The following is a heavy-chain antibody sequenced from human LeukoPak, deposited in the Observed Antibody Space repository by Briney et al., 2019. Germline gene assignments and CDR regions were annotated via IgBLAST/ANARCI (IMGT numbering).Heavy chain of an antibody. CDR2: INPNSGGT. V-gene: IGHV1-2*02. Sequence: GASVKVSCKASVYTFTGYYMHWVRQAPGQGLEWMGWINPNSGGTNYAQMFQGRVTMTRDMSTTTVYMELSSLTSEDTAVYYCATLKGRYSSGWMDAFDIWGQGTMVTVSS. CDR3: ATLKGRYSSGWMDAFDI. CDR1: VYTFTGYY. J-gene: IGHJ3*02. D-gene: IGHD6-19*01.